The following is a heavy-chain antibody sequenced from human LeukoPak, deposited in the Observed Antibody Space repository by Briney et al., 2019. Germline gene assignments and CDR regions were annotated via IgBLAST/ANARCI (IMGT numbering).Heavy chain of an antibody. V-gene: IGHV4-4*07. CDR3: ARFGYDADSSSWGGYYYDYYMDV. D-gene: IGHD6-13*01. CDR1: GGSISSYY. Sequence: SETLSLTCTVSGGSISSYYWSWIRQPAGKGLEWIGRIYTSGSTNYNPSLKSRVTMSVDTSKNQFSLKLSSVTAADTAVYYCARFGYDADSSSWGGYYYDYYMDVWGKGTTVTVSS. CDR2: IYTSGST. J-gene: IGHJ6*03.